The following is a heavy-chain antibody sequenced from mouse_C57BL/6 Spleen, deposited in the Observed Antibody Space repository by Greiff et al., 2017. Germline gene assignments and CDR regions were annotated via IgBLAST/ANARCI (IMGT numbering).Heavy chain of an antibody. CDR2: IDPSDSYT. D-gene: IGHD2-1*01. V-gene: IGHV1-50*01. Sequence: QVQLQQPGAELVKPGASVKLSCKASGYTFTSYWMQWVKQRPGQGLEWIGEIDPSDSYTNYNQKFKGKATLTVDTSSSTAYMQLSSLTSEDSAVYDCAREHYGNYGFWGQGTTLTVSS. CDR1: GYTFTSYW. J-gene: IGHJ2*01. CDR3: AREHYGNYGF.